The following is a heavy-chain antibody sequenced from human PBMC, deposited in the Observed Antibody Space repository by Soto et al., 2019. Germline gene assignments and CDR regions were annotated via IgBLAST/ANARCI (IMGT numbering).Heavy chain of an antibody. CDR2: ISSSSSYI. CDR1: GFTFSSYS. Sequence: GGSLRLSCAASGFTFSSYSMNWVRQAPGKGLEWVSSISSSSSYIYYADSVKGRFTISRENAKNSLYLQMNSLRAEDTAVYYCARDNSYYDSSGLYYFDYWGQGTLVTVSS. V-gene: IGHV3-21*01. CDR3: ARDNSYYDSSGLYYFDY. J-gene: IGHJ4*02. D-gene: IGHD3-22*01.